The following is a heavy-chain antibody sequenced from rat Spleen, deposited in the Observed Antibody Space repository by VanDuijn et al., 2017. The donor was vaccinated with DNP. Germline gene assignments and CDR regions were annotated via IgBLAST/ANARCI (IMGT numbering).Heavy chain of an antibody. V-gene: IGHV5-22*01. J-gene: IGHJ3*01. CDR2: ITYDGGST. CDR3: AARYSSSWFAY. D-gene: IGHD1-2*01. CDR1: GFTFSDYG. Sequence: EVQLVESGGGLVQPGRSMKLSCAASGFTFSDYGMAWVLQAPTKGLEWVASITYDGGSTYYRDSVKGRFTISRDDAKNTLYRQMNSLRSEDTATYYCAARYSSSWFAYWGQGTLVTVSS.